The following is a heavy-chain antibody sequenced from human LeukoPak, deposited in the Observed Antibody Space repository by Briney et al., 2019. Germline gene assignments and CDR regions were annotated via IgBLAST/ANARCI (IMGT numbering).Heavy chain of an antibody. D-gene: IGHD3-10*01. CDR1: GFTFSSYA. CDR2: ISSSGGST. V-gene: IGHV3-23*01. Sequence: PGGSLRLSCAASGFTFSSYAMSWVRQAPGKGLEWVSGISSSGGSTYYADSVKGRFNISRDNSKNTLYLQMNSLRAEDTAIFYCASQSRGGFGYWGQGTLVTV. J-gene: IGHJ4*02. CDR3: ASQSRGGFGY.